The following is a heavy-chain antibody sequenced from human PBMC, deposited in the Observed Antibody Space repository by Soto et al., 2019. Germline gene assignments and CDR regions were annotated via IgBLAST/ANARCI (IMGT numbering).Heavy chain of an antibody. Sequence: GGSLRLSCAASGFTLSSYSMNWVRQAPGKGLEWVSSISSSSYIYYADSVKGRFTISRDNAKNSLYLQMNSLRAEDTAVYYCARGQYGYAFDIWGQGTMVTVPS. CDR3: ARGQYGYAFDI. CDR2: ISSSSYI. J-gene: IGHJ3*02. V-gene: IGHV3-21*01. D-gene: IGHD4-17*01. CDR1: GFTLSSYS.